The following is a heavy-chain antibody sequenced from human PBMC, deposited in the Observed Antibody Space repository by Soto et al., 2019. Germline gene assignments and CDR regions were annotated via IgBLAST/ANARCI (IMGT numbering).Heavy chain of an antibody. CDR1: GFTFSSYS. CDR3: ARVGPPSSGWDRYQPPRPAEYFQH. D-gene: IGHD6-19*01. V-gene: IGHV3-21*01. J-gene: IGHJ1*01. Sequence: GGSLRLSCAASGFTFSSYSMNWVRQAPGKGLEWVSSISSSSSYIYYADSVKGRFTISRDNAKNSLYLQMNSLRAEDTAVYYCARVGPPSSGWDRYQPPRPAEYFQHWGQGTLVTVSS. CDR2: ISSSSSYI.